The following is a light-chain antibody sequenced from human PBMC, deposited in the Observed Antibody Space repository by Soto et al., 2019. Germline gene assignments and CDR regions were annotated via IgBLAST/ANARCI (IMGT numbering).Light chain of an antibody. CDR2: GAS. J-gene: IGKJ4*01. Sequence: EIVLTQSPGTLSLSPGERATLSCRASQSVSSSYLAWYQQKPGQAPRLLIYGASIRDTGIPDRFSGSGSGTDFTLTISRLEPEDFAVYYCQQYGSSPYTFGGGTKVEIK. V-gene: IGKV3-20*01. CDR3: QQYGSSPYT. CDR1: QSVSSSY.